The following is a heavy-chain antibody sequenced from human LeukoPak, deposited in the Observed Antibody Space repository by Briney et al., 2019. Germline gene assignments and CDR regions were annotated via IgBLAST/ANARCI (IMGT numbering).Heavy chain of an antibody. CDR1: GFTFNSYS. CDR2: ISSGSSYM. D-gene: IGHD3-3*02. J-gene: IGHJ6*03. V-gene: IGHV3-21*01. Sequence: PGGSLRLSCAASGFTFNSYSMNWVRQAPGKGLEWVSSISSGSSYMYYADSVKGRFTISRDNAKNSLYLQMNSLRAEDTAVYYCARPYLEWSLKFYMDVWGKGTTVTVSS. CDR3: ARPYLEWSLKFYMDV.